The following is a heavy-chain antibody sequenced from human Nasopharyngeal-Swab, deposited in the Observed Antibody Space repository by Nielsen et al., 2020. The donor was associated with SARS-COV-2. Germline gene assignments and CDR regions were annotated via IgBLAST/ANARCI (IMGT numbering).Heavy chain of an antibody. Sequence: GGSRRLSCAASGFTFSDYYMSWIRKAPGKGLEGVSYISSRGSTIYYADSVKGRFTISRDNAKNSLYLQMNSLRAEDTAVYYCARDGGGGEDCSSTSCYLDYYYYYGMDVWGQGTTVTVSS. J-gene: IGHJ6*02. CDR2: ISSRGSTI. D-gene: IGHD2-2*01. CDR1: GFTFSDYY. CDR3: ARDGGGGEDCSSTSCYLDYYYYYGMDV. V-gene: IGHV3-11*04.